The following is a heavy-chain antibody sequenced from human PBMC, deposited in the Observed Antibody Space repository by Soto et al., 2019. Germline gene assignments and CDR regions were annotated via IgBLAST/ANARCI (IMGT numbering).Heavy chain of an antibody. D-gene: IGHD3-10*01. V-gene: IGHV3-7*01. CDR1: GFTFSSYW. CDR3: ARVREDYYYGSGSYRSYYFDY. CDR2: IKQDGSEK. Sequence: GGSLRLSCAASGFTFSSYWMSWVRQAPGKGLEWVANIKQDGSEKYYVDSVKGRFTISRDNAKNSLYLQMNSLRAEDTAVYYCARVREDYYYGSGSYRSYYFDYWGQGTLVTVSS. J-gene: IGHJ4*02.